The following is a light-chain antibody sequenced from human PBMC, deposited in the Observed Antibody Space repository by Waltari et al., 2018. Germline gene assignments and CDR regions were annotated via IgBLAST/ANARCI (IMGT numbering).Light chain of an antibody. J-gene: IGKJ1*01. V-gene: IGKV3-15*01. Sequence: EIVMTQSPATLSVSPGERATLSCRASQSVSSNLAWFQQKPGQAPRVLIYGVSTRATGIPARFSGSGSGTEFTLTISSLQSEDFAVYYCQQYNNWPPTFGQGTKVEIK. CDR1: QSVSSN. CDR3: QQYNNWPPT. CDR2: GVS.